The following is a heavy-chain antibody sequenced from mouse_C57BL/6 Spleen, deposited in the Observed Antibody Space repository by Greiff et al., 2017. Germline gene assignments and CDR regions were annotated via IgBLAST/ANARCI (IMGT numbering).Heavy chain of an antibody. CDR1: GFNIKDYY. V-gene: IGHV14-2*01. D-gene: IGHD1-1*01. CDR2: IDPEDGET. J-gene: IGHJ3*01. Sequence: EVKLVESGAELVKPGASVKLSCTASGFNIKDYYMHWVKQRTEQGLEWIGRIDPEDGETKYAPKFQGKATITADTSSNTAYLQLSSLTSEDTAVYYCARYGSSYEAWFAYWGQGTLVTVSA. CDR3: ARYGSSYEAWFAY.